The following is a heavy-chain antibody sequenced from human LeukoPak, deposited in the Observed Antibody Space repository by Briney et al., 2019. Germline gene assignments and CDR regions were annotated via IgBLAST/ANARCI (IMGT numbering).Heavy chain of an antibody. Sequence: GGPLRLSCAASGFTFSSYAVSWVRQAPGKGLEWVSAISGSGGGTYYADSVKGRFTISRDNSKNTLYLQMNSLSTEDTAVYYCAKTTTGYSSGRYPGWPVDYWGQGTLVTVSS. CDR1: GFTFSSYA. D-gene: IGHD6-19*01. V-gene: IGHV3-23*01. J-gene: IGHJ4*02. CDR3: AKTTTGYSSGRYPGWPVDY. CDR2: ISGSGGGT.